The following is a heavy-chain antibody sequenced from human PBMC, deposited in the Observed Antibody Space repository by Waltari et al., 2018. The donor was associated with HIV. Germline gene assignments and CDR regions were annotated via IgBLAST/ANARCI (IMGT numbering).Heavy chain of an antibody. CDR3: AKDDSTGSSGYYPFHY. D-gene: IGHD3-22*01. Sequence: EVQLVESGGGLVQPVGSLRLSCAASGCTFSNHAMNWVRPAPGKGLEWVSAISGSGGSTYYADSVKGRFTISRDNSKNTLYLQMNSLRAEDTAVYYCAKDDSTGSSGYYPFHYWGQGTLITVSS. J-gene: IGHJ4*02. CDR2: ISGSGGST. CDR1: GCTFSNHA. V-gene: IGHV3-23*04.